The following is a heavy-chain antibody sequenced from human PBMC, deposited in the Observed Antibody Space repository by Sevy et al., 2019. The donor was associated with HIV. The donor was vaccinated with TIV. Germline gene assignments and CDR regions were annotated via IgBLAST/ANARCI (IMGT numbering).Heavy chain of an antibody. Sequence: GGSLRLSCAASGFTFTSYAMNWVRQAPGKGLDWVSSISGSGGSTYYADSVEGRFTISRDNSKNTLSLQMNSLRADDTVIYYCAKGYCSGGSYSRDDYFYGMDSWGQGTMVTVSS. CDR2: ISGSGGST. CDR3: AKGYCSGGSYSRDDYFYGMDS. J-gene: IGHJ6*02. D-gene: IGHD2-15*01. V-gene: IGHV3-23*01. CDR1: GFTFTSYA.